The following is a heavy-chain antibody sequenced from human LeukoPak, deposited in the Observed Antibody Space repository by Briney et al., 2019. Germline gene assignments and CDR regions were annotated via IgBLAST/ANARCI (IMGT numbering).Heavy chain of an antibody. V-gene: IGHV1-69*13. D-gene: IGHD2-2*01. CDR3: ARGGWSRRNCSSTSCYRGYLY. Sequence: ASVKVSCKASGYSFTKYGISWVRQAPGQGLEWMGGIIPIFGTANYAQKFQGRVTITADESTSTAYMELSSLRSEDTAVYYCARGGWSRRNCSSTSCYRGYLYWGQGTLVTVSS. CDR1: GYSFTKYG. CDR2: IIPIFGTA. J-gene: IGHJ4*02.